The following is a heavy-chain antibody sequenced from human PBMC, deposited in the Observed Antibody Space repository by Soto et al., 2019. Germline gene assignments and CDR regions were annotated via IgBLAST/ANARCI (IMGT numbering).Heavy chain of an antibody. CDR1: GFAFNNYG. Sequence: GGSLRLSCTVSGFAFNNYGINWVRQAPGKGLEWVSSISKSDYTYYSDSVKGRFTISRDNAKNSVSLQMNTLRVEDTAVYYCAREDSIIIPAVSDSWGQGTLVTVSS. CDR3: AREDSIIIPAVSDS. D-gene: IGHD2-2*01. CDR2: ISKSDYT. V-gene: IGHV3-21*01. J-gene: IGHJ4*02.